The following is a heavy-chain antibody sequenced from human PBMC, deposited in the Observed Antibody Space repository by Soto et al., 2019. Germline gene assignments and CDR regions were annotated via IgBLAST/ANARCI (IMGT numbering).Heavy chain of an antibody. CDR1: VYFISTYY. CDR3: ARATPVRVKGYYFDY. Sequence: SDPLYLTCTVSVYFISTYYWIWIRQPPGKGMEYIGYIYKRGSTNYYPTLKSRVAISVDTSKNQCSLKMRSLTAADTAVYYCARATPVRVKGYYFDYWGQGTPVTVSS. D-gene: IGHD4-17*01. CDR2: IYKRGST. V-gene: IGHV4-59*01. J-gene: IGHJ4*02.